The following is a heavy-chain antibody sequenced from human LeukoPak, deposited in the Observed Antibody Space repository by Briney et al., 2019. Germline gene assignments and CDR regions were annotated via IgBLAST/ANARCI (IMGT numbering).Heavy chain of an antibody. CDR1: GFTFSSYS. V-gene: IGHV3-48*01. Sequence: GGSLRLSCAASGFTFSSYSMNWGRQAPGKGLEWVSYISSSSSTIYYADSVKGRFTISRDNAKNSLYLQMNSLRAEDTAVYYCARDQHYYNSGSYYIGLDYWGQGTLVTVSS. CDR2: ISSSSSTI. D-gene: IGHD3-10*01. J-gene: IGHJ4*02. CDR3: ARDQHYYNSGSYYIGLDY.